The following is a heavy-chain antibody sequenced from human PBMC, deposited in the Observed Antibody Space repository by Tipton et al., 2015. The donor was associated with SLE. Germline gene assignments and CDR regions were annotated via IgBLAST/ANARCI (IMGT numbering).Heavy chain of an antibody. CDR1: GFTFSSYA. CDR3: AKVRWELPDDY. D-gene: IGHD1-26*01. V-gene: IGHV3-23*01. CDR2: ISGSGVST. J-gene: IGHJ4*02. Sequence: SLRLSCAASGFTFSSYAMSWVRQAPGKGLEWVSAISGSGVSTYYADSVKGRFTISRDNSKNTLYLQMNSLRAEDAAVYYCAKVRWELPDDYWGQGTLVTVSS.